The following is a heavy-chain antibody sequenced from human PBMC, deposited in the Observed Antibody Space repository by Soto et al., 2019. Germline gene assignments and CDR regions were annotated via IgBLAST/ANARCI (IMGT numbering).Heavy chain of an antibody. J-gene: IGHJ5*02. CDR3: ARDPAP. V-gene: IGHV4-31*03. CDR2: IYYSGST. CDR1: GASISSGVYY. Sequence: PSETLSLTCTVSGASISSGVYYWTWLRQHPGKGLEWIGYIYYSGSTYYNPSLKSRVTISVDTSKNQFSLKLTSVTAADTAVYYCARDPAPWGQGTLVTVSS.